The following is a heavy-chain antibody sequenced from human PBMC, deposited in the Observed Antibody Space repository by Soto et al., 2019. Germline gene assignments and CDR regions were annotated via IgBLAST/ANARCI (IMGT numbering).Heavy chain of an antibody. V-gene: IGHV3-11*04. Sequence: QVQLVESGGGLVKPGGSLRLSCAASAFKFSDYYMSWVRQAPGKGLEWVSYISLSGSTIYYADSVKGRFTISRDDAKDSLYLEMDSLRADDTAVYYCARESFSASPNFFDYWGQGTLVTVSS. CDR3: ARESFSASPNFFDY. CDR2: ISLSGSTI. CDR1: AFKFSDYY. D-gene: IGHD1-26*01. J-gene: IGHJ4*02.